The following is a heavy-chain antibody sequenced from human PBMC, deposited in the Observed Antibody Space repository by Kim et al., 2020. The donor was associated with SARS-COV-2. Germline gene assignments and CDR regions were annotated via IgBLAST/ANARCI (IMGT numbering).Heavy chain of an antibody. CDR2: ISAYNGNT. CDR1: GYTFTSYG. Sequence: ASVKVSCKASGYTFTSYGISWVRQAPGQGLEWMGWISAYNGNTNYAQKLQGRVTMTTDTSTSTAYMELRSLRSDDTAVYYCAGGAWMKDDFWSGYYGYGMDVWGQGTTVTVSS. CDR3: AGGAWMKDDFWSGYYGYGMDV. J-gene: IGHJ6*02. V-gene: IGHV1-18*01. D-gene: IGHD3-3*01.